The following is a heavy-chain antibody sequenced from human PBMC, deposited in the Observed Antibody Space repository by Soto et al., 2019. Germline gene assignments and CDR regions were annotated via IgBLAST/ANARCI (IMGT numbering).Heavy chain of an antibody. V-gene: IGHV3-15*01. CDR3: AADKPGFGQGEFEY. J-gene: IGHJ4*02. D-gene: IGHD2-15*01. CDR1: GFTFFTAW. CDR2: IKNDGTT. Sequence: AGGSLRLSCAAPGFTFFTAWMNWVRQAPGKGLEWVGHIKNDGTTDYIAPVKGRFTISRDDSRNMVYLQMSRLKTEDTAVYYCAADKPGFGQGEFEYWGQGAQVTVSS.